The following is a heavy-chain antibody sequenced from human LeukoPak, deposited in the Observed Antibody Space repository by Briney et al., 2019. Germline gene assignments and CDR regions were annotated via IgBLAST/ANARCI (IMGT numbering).Heavy chain of an antibody. V-gene: IGHV1-2*02. Sequence: GASVKVFCKASGFTFTAYYMHWVRQAPGQGLEGMGWLNPRNSGTTYAQNCQGRVTMTRDTSISTAYMEISSLRSDDTAVYYCARGGPGSYSGWFDPWGQGTLVTVSS. CDR3: ARGGPGSYSGWFDP. D-gene: IGHD3-10*01. CDR1: GFTFTAYY. J-gene: IGHJ5*02. CDR2: LNPRNSGT.